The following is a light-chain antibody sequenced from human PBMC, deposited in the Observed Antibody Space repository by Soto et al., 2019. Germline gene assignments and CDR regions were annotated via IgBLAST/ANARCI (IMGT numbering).Light chain of an antibody. CDR1: QSVNSNF. J-gene: IGKJ1*01. CDR2: GAS. Sequence: EIVLTQSPATLSMSPGERASLFCRASQSVNSNFLAWYQQRPGQAPRPLVFGASSRATGIPERFSGSWSGTEFALTISRLEPEDFAVYYCQQYGGSPATFGQGTKVEIK. CDR3: QQYGGSPAT. V-gene: IGKV3-20*01.